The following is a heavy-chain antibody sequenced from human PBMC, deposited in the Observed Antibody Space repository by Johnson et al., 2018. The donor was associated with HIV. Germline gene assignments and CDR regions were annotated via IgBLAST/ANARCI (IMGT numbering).Heavy chain of an antibody. CDR2: ITWDGGGT. V-gene: IGHV3-43*01. CDR1: GFTFDDYT. J-gene: IGHJ3*02. CDR3: ARERASSAFAS. Sequence: LVESGGVVVQPGGSLRLCCAASGFTFDDYTMHWVRQGPGKGLEWVSLITWDGGGTYSVDSVKGRFTISSDNAKNSLYLQMNSLRAEDTAVYYCARERASSAFASWGQGTMVTVSS.